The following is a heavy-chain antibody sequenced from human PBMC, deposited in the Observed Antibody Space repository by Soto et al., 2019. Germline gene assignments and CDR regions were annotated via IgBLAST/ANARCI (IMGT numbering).Heavy chain of an antibody. V-gene: IGHV3-23*01. CDR2: ISGSGGST. Sequence: GGSLRLSCAASGLTFSSYSMNWVRQAPGKGLEWVSAISGSGGSTYYADSVKGRFTISRDNSKNTLYLQMNSLRAEDTAVYYCAKVVSGYYVFDYWGQGTLVTVSS. CDR3: AKVVSGYYVFDY. J-gene: IGHJ4*02. CDR1: GLTFSSYS. D-gene: IGHD3-22*01.